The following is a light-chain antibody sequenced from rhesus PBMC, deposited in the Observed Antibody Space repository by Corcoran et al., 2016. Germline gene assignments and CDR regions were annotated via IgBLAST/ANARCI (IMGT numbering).Light chain of an antibody. Sequence: DIQMTQSPSSLSASVGDTVTITCRASQGISSVLNWFQQKPGKAPKLLIYAASSLESGVPSRFRGSGAGTDVTLTISSLRPEDFAVYYCLQRNSYPLTFGGGTKVELK. CDR2: AAS. CDR3: LQRNSYPLT. CDR1: QGISSV. J-gene: IGKJ4*01. V-gene: IGKV1-28*03.